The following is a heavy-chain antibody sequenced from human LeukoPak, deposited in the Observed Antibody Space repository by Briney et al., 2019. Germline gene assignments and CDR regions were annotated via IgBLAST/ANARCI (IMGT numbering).Heavy chain of an antibody. CDR1: GFTFSSYA. J-gene: IGHJ1*01. V-gene: IGHV3-23*01. CDR3: ATEGCSSTSCYRGKNYFQH. D-gene: IGHD2-2*02. CDR2: ISGSGGST. Sequence: GGSLRLSCAASGFTFSSYAMSWVRQAPGKGLEWVSAISGSGGSTYYADSVKGRFTISRDNSKNTLYLQMNSLRAEDTAVYYCATEGCSSTSCYRGKNYFQHWGQGTLVTVSS.